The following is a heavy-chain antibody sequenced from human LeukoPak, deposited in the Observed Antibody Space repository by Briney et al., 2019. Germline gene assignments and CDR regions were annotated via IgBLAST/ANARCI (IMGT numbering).Heavy chain of an antibody. Sequence: PSGTLSLTCAVYGGSFSGYYWSWIRQPPGKGLEWIGEINHSGSTYYNPSLKSRVTISVDTSKNQFSLKLSSVTAADTAVYYCARGQLCDDYWGRGTLVTVSS. V-gene: IGHV4-34*01. J-gene: IGHJ4*02. CDR2: INHSGST. D-gene: IGHD5-18*01. CDR1: GGSFSGYY. CDR3: ARGQLCDDY.